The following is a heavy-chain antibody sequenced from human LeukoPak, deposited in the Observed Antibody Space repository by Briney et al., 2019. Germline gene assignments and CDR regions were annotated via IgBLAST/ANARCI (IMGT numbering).Heavy chain of an antibody. V-gene: IGHV4-4*07. Sequence: PSETLSLTCTVSGGSISSYYWSWIRQPAGKGLEWIGRIYTSGSTNYNPSLKSRVTMSVDTSKNQFSLKLSSVTAADTAVYYCARVSTIFGVVTQSYYYYMDVWGKGTTVTASS. CDR2: IYTSGST. D-gene: IGHD3-3*01. CDR3: ARVSTIFGVVTQSYYYYMDV. CDR1: GGSISSYY. J-gene: IGHJ6*03.